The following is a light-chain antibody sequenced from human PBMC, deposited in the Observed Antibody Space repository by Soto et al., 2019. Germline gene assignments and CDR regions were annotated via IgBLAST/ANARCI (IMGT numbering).Light chain of an antibody. V-gene: IGLV2-14*01. CDR1: SSDVGGWPH. CDR2: EVS. Sequence: QSVLTQPASVSASPGQSITISCAGTSSDVGGWPHVSWYQQHPGKAPKLVIYEVSNRPSGVSHRFSGSKSGNTASLTISGLQAEDEADYYCCSYTSISTGVLFGGGTKLTVL. J-gene: IGLJ2*01. CDR3: CSYTSISTGVL.